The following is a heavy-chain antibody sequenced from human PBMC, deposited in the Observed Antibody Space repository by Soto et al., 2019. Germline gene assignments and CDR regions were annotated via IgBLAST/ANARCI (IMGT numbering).Heavy chain of an antibody. CDR2: ISYDGSNK. Sequence: GGSLRLSCAASVFTVSSYGMHWVRQAPGKGLEWVAVISYDGSNKYYADSVKGRFTISRDNSKNTLYLQMNSLRAEDTAVYYCAKSSGKTGILTGYYMNYYYGMDVWGQGTTVTVSS. D-gene: IGHD3-9*01. J-gene: IGHJ6*02. CDR3: AKSSGKTGILTGYYMNYYYGMDV. CDR1: VFTVSSYG. V-gene: IGHV3-30*18.